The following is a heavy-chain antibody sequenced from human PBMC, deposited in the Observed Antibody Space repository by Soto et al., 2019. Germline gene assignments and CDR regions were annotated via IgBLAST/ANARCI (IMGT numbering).Heavy chain of an antibody. Sequence: GGSLRLSCAASGFTFSSYAMSWVRQAPGKGLEWVSAISGSGGSTYYADSVKGRFTISRDNSKNTLYLQMNSLRAEDTAVYYCAKPEVVPAAYRWNSLRVDYWGQGTLVTVSS. CDR3: AKPEVVPAAYRWNSLRVDY. CDR1: GFTFSSYA. CDR2: ISGSGGST. V-gene: IGHV3-23*01. J-gene: IGHJ4*02. D-gene: IGHD2-2*01.